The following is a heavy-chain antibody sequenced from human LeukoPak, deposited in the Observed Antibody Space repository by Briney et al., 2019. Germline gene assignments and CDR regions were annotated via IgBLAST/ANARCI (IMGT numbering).Heavy chain of an antibody. V-gene: IGHV1-2*02. D-gene: IGHD6-13*01. Sequence: ASVKVSCKASGYTFTGYYMHWVRQAPGQGLEWMGWINPNSGGTNYAQKFQGRVTMTRDTSISTAYMELSRLRSDDTAVYYCARDRIAARVQKRQNWFDPWGQGTLVTVSS. J-gene: IGHJ5*02. CDR1: GYTFTGYY. CDR2: INPNSGGT. CDR3: ARDRIAARVQKRQNWFDP.